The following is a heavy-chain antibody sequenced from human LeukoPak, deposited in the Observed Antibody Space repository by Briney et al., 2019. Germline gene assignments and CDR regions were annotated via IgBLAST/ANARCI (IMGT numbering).Heavy chain of an antibody. CDR2: IQSDGSST. D-gene: IGHD1-26*01. Sequence: GGSLRLSCAASGFTFSSFAMSWVRQAPGKGLMWVSLIQSDGSSTRYADSVKGRFTISRDNAKNTLFLQMNSLRADDTAVYYCASALGGQGGHWGQGSLVTVSS. CDR3: ASALGGQGGH. CDR1: GFTFSSFA. J-gene: IGHJ4*02. V-gene: IGHV3-74*01.